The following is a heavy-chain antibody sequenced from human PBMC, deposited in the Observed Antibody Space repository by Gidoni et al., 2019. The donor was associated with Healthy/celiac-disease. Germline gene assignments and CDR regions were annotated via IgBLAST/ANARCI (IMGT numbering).Heavy chain of an antibody. CDR2: INHSGST. V-gene: IGHV4-34*01. D-gene: IGHD3-22*01. J-gene: IGHJ4*02. CDR3: ARARRFYDSSGYYFDY. CDR1: GGSFSGYY. Sequence: QVQLQQWGAGLLKPSETLSLTCAVYGGSFSGYYWSWIRQPPGKGLEWIGEINHSGSTNYNPSLKSRVTISVDTSKNQFSLKLSSVTAADTAVYYCARARRFYDSSGYYFDYWGQGTLVTVSS.